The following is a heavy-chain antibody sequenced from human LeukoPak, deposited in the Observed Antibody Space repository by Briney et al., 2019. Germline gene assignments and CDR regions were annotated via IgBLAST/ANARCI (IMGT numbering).Heavy chain of an antibody. CDR1: GGSFSGYY. J-gene: IGHJ4*02. Sequence: SETLSLTCAVYGGSFSGYYWSWIRQPPGKGLEWIGEINHSGSTNYNPSLKSRVTISVDTSKNQFSLKLSSVTAADTAVYYCARDSVLMRRRPEYDYWGQGTLVTVSS. CDR2: INHSGST. CDR3: ARDSVLMRRRPEYDY. V-gene: IGHV4-34*01. D-gene: IGHD1-14*01.